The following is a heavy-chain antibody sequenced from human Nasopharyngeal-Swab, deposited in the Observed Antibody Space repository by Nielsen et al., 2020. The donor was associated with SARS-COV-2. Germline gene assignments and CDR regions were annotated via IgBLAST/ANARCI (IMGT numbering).Heavy chain of an antibody. D-gene: IGHD3-16*01. J-gene: IGHJ4*02. CDR3: ARVSSKRFTFDY. V-gene: IGHV3-30-3*01. Sequence: VREAPGKGLEWVGLISYDGANKHYADSVKGRINISRNNSNNTLYLEMNTLRPEDTAIYYCARVSSKRFTFDYWGQGALVTVSS. CDR2: ISYDGANK.